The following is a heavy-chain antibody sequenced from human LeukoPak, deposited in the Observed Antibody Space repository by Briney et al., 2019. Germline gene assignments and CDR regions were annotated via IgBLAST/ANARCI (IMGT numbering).Heavy chain of an antibody. D-gene: IGHD2-8*02. V-gene: IGHV5-51*01. CDR2: IYAGDSDT. CDR3: ARLDVSTDALDY. Sequence: GESLKISCKGSGYSFTSYWIGWVRQMPGKGLEWMGIIYAGDSDTRYSPSFQGQVTILADKSIGTAYLQWSSLKASDTAIYYCARLDVSTDALDYWGQGTLVTVSS. J-gene: IGHJ4*02. CDR1: GYSFTSYW.